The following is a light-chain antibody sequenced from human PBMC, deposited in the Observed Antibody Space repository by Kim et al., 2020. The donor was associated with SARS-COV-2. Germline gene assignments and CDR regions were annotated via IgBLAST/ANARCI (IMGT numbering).Light chain of an antibody. Sequence: SPGETATLSCRASQSVSSNYLAWYQQKPGQAPRLLICGASSRATGIPDRFSGSGSGTDFTITITRLEPEDFAVYYCQQYSRSPATFGQGTKVDIK. CDR3: QQYSRSPAT. V-gene: IGKV3-20*01. CDR1: QSVSSNY. CDR2: GAS. J-gene: IGKJ1*01.